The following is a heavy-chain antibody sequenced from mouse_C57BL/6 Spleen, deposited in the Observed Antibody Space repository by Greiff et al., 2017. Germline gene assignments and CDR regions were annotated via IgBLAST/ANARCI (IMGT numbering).Heavy chain of an antibody. CDR2: IDPEDGDT. V-gene: IGHV14-1*01. J-gene: IGHJ1*03. CDR3: TTCVDGSSLWYFDV. CDR1: GFNIKDYY. D-gene: IGHD1-1*01. Sequence: EVQLQQSGAELVRPGASVKLSCTASGFNIKDYYMHWVKQRPEQGLEWIGRIDPEDGDTEYAPKFQGKATMTADTSSNTAYLQLSSLTSEDTAVYYCTTCVDGSSLWYFDVWGTGTTVTVSS.